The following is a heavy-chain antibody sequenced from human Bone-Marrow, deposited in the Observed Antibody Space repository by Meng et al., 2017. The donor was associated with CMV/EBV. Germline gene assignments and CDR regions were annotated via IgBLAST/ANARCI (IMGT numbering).Heavy chain of an antibody. D-gene: IGHD3-10*01. CDR3: ASPNYYGDGMDV. CDR1: GYTLTELS. CDR2: FDPEDGET. Sequence: ASVKVSCKVSGYTLTELSRHWVRQAPGKGLEWMGGFDPEDGETIYAQKFQGRVTMTEDTSTDIAYMELSSLRSEDTAVYYCASPNYYGDGMDVWGQGTTVTVSS. V-gene: IGHV1-24*01. J-gene: IGHJ6*01.